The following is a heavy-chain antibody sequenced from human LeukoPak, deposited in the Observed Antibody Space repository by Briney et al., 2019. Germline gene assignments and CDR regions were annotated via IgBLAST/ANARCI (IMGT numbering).Heavy chain of an antibody. CDR2: ISAYNGNT. Sequence: ASVKVSCKASGYTFTSYAMNWVRQAPGQGLEWMGWISAYNGNTNYTQKFQGRVTMTTDTSTSTSYMELRSLISDDTAVYYCARALVDKPMVAPTYGGRGPPVPVSS. D-gene: IGHD5-18*01. CDR3: ARALVDKPMVAPTY. CDR1: GYTFTSYA. J-gene: IGHJ4*02. V-gene: IGHV1-18*01.